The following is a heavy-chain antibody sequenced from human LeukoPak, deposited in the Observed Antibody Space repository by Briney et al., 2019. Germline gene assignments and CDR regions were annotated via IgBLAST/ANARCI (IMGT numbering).Heavy chain of an antibody. V-gene: IGHV3-23*01. J-gene: IGHJ4*02. D-gene: IGHD4-17*01. CDR1: GFTFSSYS. CDR3: AKVRDGELDY. CDR2: ISGSGGST. Sequence: AGGSLRLSCAASGFTFSSYSMNWVRQAPGKGLEWVSAISGSGGSTYYADSVKGRFTISRDNSKNTLYLQMNSLRAEDTAVYYCAKVRDGELDYWGQGTLVTVSS.